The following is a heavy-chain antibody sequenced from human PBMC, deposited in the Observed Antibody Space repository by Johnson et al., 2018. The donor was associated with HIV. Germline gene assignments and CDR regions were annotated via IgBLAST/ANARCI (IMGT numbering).Heavy chain of an antibody. Sequence: VQLVESGGGLVQPGGSLRLSCAASRFTFSSYWKSWVRQAPGKGLEWVANIKQDGSEKFYVDSVKGRFTISRDNAKNSLYVQMNSLRAEDPAVYFCAREDPREFHGYGGDGFDIWGQGTMVTVSS. CDR2: IKQDGSEK. CDR3: AREDPREFHGYGGDGFDI. D-gene: IGHD3-16*01. V-gene: IGHV3-7*05. J-gene: IGHJ3*02. CDR1: RFTFSSYW.